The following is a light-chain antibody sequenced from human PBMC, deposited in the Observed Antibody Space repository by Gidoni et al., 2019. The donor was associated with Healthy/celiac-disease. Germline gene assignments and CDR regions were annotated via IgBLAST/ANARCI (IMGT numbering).Light chain of an antibody. CDR1: QSISSY. V-gene: IGKV1-39*01. J-gene: IGKJ5*01. CDR3: QQSYRTRIT. CDR2: AAS. Sequence: DIQMTQSPSSMSASVGDRVTITCRASQSISSYLTWYQQKPGKAPKLLIYAASSLQSGVPSRFSGRGSGTDFTLTISSMQPEDLAADYGQQSYRTRITFGQGTRLEIK.